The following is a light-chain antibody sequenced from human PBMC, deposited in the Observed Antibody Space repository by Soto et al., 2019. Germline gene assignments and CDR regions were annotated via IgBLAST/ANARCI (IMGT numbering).Light chain of an antibody. CDR2: DVT. Sequence: QSALTQPPSASGSPGQSVTISCTGASSDVGGYNFVSWYQQHPGKAPKLMIYDVTKRPSGVPDRFSGSKSGNTASLTVSGLQADDEADYYSSYAGSSVPVAFGGGTKLTVL. CDR1: SSDVGGYNF. V-gene: IGLV2-8*01. J-gene: IGLJ2*01. CDR3: SYAGSSVPVA.